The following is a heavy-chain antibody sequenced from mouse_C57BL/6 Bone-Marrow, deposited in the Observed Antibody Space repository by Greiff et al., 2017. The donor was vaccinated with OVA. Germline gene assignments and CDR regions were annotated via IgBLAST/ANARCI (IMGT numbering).Heavy chain of an antibody. D-gene: IGHD1-1*01. V-gene: IGHV14-4*01. CDR3: TLSSSYFDY. CDR1: GFNIKDDY. Sequence: EVNVVESGAELVRPGASVKLSCTASGFNIKDDYMHWVKQRPEQGLEWIGWIDPENGDTEYASKFQGKATITADTSSNTAYLQLSSLTSEDTAVYYCTLSSSYFDYWGQGTTLTVSS. J-gene: IGHJ2*01. CDR2: IDPENGDT.